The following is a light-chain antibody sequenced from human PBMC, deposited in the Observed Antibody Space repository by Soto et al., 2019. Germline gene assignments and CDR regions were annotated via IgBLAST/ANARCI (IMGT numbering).Light chain of an antibody. CDR1: QGVNSN. CDR2: GAS. V-gene: IGKV3-15*01. CDR3: QQYNNWPLT. Sequence: EIVMTQSPATLSVSPGERATLSCRASQGVNSNLAWYQQKPGQAPRLLIYGASTRATGIPARFSGSGSGTEFTLTISSLQSEDFAVYYCQQYNNWPLTFGQGTRLEIK. J-gene: IGKJ5*01.